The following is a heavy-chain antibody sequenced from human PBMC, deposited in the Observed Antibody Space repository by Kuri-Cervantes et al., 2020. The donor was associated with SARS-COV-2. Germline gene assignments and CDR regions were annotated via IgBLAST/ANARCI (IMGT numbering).Heavy chain of an antibody. CDR3: ARDLGIWRAFDI. D-gene: IGHD3-16*01. J-gene: IGHJ3*02. CDR1: GGSISSRSYY. Sequence: SETLSLTCSVSGGSISSRSYYWGWIRQPPGKGLEWIGYIYYSGSTNYNPSLKSRVTISVDTSKNQFSLKLSSVTAADTAVYYCARDLGIWRAFDIWGQGTMVTVSS. V-gene: IGHV4-61*01. CDR2: IYYSGST.